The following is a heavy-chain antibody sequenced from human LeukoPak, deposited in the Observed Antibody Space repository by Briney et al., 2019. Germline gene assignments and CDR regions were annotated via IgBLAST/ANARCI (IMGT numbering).Heavy chain of an antibody. CDR2: ISGGGDRT. Sequence: PGGSLRLSCAASGFTFSTYAMSWVRQAPGKGLEWVSGISGGGDRTSFADSVKGRFTISRDNSKNTLYLQMNSLRVEDTAVYYCARDRVYRREFDYWGQGTLVTISS. CDR3: ARDRVYRREFDY. J-gene: IGHJ4*02. D-gene: IGHD5/OR15-5a*01. CDR1: GFTFSTYA. V-gene: IGHV3-23*01.